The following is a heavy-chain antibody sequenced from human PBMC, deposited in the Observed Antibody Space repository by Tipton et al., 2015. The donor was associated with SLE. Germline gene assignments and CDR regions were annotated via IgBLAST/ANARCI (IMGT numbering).Heavy chain of an antibody. CDR1: GFSLSTYA. Sequence: GSLRLSCAGSGFSLSTYAMSWVRQAPEKGLEWVSSISGGAGNQYYAESVKGRFTISRDDSKNTLHLQMDDVRPEDTGVYYCAKDALHRSGEYNWFDPWGQGTVVTVSS. J-gene: IGHJ5*02. V-gene: IGHV3-23*01. CDR2: ISGGAGNQ. CDR3: AKDALHRSGEYNWFDP. D-gene: IGHD3-10*01.